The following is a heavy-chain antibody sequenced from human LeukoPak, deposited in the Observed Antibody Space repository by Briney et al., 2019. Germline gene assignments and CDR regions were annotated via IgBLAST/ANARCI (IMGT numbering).Heavy chain of an antibody. CDR2: MNPNSANT. V-gene: IGHV1-8*01. Sequence: ASVKASCKASGYTFISYDINWVRQAAGQGLEWMGWMNPNSANTGYAEKFQGRVSMTRNNPISTAYMELSGLRSEDTAVYYCASARTDLDSGDLSYAFEIWGQGTMITVSS. CDR3: ASARTDLDSGDLSYAFEI. D-gene: IGHD1-1*01. CDR1: GYTFISYD. J-gene: IGHJ3*02.